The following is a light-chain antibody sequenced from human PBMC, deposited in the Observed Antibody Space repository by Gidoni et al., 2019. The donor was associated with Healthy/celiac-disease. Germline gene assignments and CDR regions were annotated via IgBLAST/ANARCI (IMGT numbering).Light chain of an antibody. V-gene: IGKV3-15*01. Sequence: EIVMTQSPATLSVSPGERATLSCRASQSVSSNLAWYQQKPGKAPRLLIYGPSTRATGIPARFSGSGSGTEFTLTISSLQSEDFAVYYCQQYNNWPRTFGQGTKLEIK. CDR2: GPS. CDR3: QQYNNWPRT. CDR1: QSVSSN. J-gene: IGKJ2*01.